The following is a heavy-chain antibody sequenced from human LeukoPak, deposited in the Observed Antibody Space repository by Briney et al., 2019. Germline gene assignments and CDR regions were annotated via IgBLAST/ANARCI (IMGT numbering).Heavy chain of an antibody. CDR3: AKLKGIAARPIS. V-gene: IGHV3-23*01. CDR1: GFPFSSYS. D-gene: IGHD6-6*01. J-gene: IGHJ4*02. Sequence: GSLRLSCSASGFPFSSYSMSWVRQAPGEGLEGGSDISGSGGSTYYADSVKGRFTISRDNSKNTLYLQMNSLRAEDTAVYYCAKLKGIAARPISWGQGTLVTVSS. CDR2: ISGSGGST.